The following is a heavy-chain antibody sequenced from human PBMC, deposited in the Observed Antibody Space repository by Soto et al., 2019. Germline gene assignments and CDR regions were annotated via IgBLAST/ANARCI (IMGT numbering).Heavy chain of an antibody. J-gene: IGHJ3*02. CDR2: IYWDDDK. CDR1: GFSLSTSGVS. CDR3: AHGSGATDAFDI. Sequence: QITLKESGPTLVKPTQPLTLTCTFSGFSLSTSGVSVGWIRQPPGKALEWLALIYWDDDKRYSPSLKSRVTITKDTSKHQVILTMSNMDPVDTATYYCAHGSGATDAFDIWGQGTMVTVSS. V-gene: IGHV2-5*02. D-gene: IGHD6-19*01.